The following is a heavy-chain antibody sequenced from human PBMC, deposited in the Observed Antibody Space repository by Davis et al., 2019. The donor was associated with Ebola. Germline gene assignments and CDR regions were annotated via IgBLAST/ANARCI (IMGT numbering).Heavy chain of an antibody. D-gene: IGHD4-17*01. CDR1: GFTFSSYA. V-gene: IGHV3-23*01. Sequence: GGSLRLSCAASGFTFSSYAMSWVRQAPGKGLEWVSAISGSGGSTYYADSVKGRFTISRDNAKNSLYLQMNSLRAEDTALYYCAKSAYGDYVVGYFQHWGQGTLVTVSS. J-gene: IGHJ1*01. CDR2: ISGSGGST. CDR3: AKSAYGDYVVGYFQH.